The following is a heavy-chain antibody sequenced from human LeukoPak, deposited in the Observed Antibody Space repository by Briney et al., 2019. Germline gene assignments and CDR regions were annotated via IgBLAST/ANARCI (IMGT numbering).Heavy chain of an antibody. V-gene: IGHV3-48*04. CDR2: ISETI. Sequence: GGSLRLSCIASGFVFSRDNMNWARQAPGKGLEWVAHISETIYYADSVQGRFTISRDNAKNSLYLQMSNLRVDDTAMYYCVREVGRPKTFYFDSWGRGTPVTVSS. D-gene: IGHD3-16*01. CDR1: GFVFSRDN. CDR3: VREVGRPKTFYFDS. J-gene: IGHJ4*02.